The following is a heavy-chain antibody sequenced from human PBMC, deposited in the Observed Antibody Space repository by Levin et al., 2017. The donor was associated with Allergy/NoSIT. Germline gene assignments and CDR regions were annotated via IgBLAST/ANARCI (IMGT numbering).Heavy chain of an antibody. CDR3: ARDYCSGGSCYSAGAEFDY. CDR1: GFTFSSYS. J-gene: IGHJ4*02. D-gene: IGHD2-15*01. Sequence: GESLKISCAASGFTFSSYSMNWVRQAPGKGLEWVSSISSSSSYIYYADSVKGRFTISRDNAKNSLYLQMNSLRAEDTAVYYCARDYCSGGSCYSAGAEFDYWGQGTLVTVSS. CDR2: ISSSSSYI. V-gene: IGHV3-21*01.